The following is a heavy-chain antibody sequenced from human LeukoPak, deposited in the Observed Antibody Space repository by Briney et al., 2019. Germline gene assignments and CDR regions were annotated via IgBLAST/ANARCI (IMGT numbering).Heavy chain of an antibody. J-gene: IGHJ3*02. V-gene: IGHV4-4*07. Sequence: SETLSLTCTVSGGSISSYYWSWIRQPAGKGLEWIGRIYTSGSTNYNPSLKSRVTMSVDTSKNQFSLKLSSVTAADTAVYYCARGGSNYYDSSGYYWAAFDIWGQGTTVTVSS. CDR2: IYTSGST. CDR3: ARGGSNYYDSSGYYWAAFDI. D-gene: IGHD3-22*01. CDR1: GGSISSYY.